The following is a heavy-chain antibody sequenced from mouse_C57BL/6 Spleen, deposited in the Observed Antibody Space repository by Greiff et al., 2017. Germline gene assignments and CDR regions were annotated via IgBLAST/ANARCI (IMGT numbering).Heavy chain of an antibody. CDR3: ARSGLTGNWYFDV. CDR2: IDPSDSYT. D-gene: IGHD4-1*01. CDR1: GYTFTSYW. V-gene: IGHV1-50*01. J-gene: IGHJ1*03. Sequence: QVQLQQSGAELVKPGASVKLSCKASGYTFTSYWMQWVKQRPGQGLEWIGEIDPSDSYTNYNQKFKGKATLTVDTSSSTAYMQLSSLTSEDSAVYYCARSGLTGNWYFDVWGTGTTVTVSS.